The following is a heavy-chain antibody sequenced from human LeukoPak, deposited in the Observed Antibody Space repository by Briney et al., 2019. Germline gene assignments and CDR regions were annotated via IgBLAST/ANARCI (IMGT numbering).Heavy chain of an antibody. Sequence: SYTLSLTCSLGGCSIDSNSHYWAWIRQPPGKGLEGVGSIYYSGSTYYSPSLKSRLTMSVDTSKKQFSLQLRSVPAADTAVYYCARVSSVWIKDYYYFMDVWGKGTKVIVSS. J-gene: IGHJ6*03. D-gene: IGHD5-12*01. V-gene: IGHV4-39*07. CDR2: IYYSGST. CDR3: ARVSSVWIKDYYYFMDV. CDR1: GCSIDSNSHY.